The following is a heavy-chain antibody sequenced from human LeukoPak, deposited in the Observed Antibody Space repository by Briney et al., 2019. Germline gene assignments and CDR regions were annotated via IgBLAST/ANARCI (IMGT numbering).Heavy chain of an antibody. V-gene: IGHV3-33*01. CDR3: ARGGSTWFYFDY. D-gene: IGHD6-13*01. J-gene: IGHJ4*02. CDR2: VWYDGSDT. CDR1: GFTFNTYA. Sequence: QPGRSLRLSCAASGFTFNTYAMHWVRQAPGKGLEWVAVVWYDGSDTYYGDSVKGRFTISRDNSKNTLYLQMNSLRGEDTAVYYCARGGSTWFYFDYWGQKTVVTLFS.